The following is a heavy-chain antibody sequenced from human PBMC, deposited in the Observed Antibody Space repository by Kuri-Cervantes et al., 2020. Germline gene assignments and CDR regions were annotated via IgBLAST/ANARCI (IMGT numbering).Heavy chain of an antibody. CDR3: ARGNGHFDY. CDR1: GFTFSDYY. Sequence: GESLKISCAASGFTFSDYYMSWIRQAPGKGLEWVSFISFNGLMYYTESVKGRFFISRDNARNSVYLQMNSLRADDTAVYYCARGNGHFDYWGQGALVTVSS. CDR2: ISFNGLM. V-gene: IGHV3-69-1*02. J-gene: IGHJ4*02.